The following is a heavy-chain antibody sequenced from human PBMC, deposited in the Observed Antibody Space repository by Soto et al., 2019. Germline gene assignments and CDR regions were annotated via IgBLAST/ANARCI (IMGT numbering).Heavy chain of an antibody. J-gene: IGHJ6*02. CDR2: IDPSDSYT. CDR3: ARDLSAQYYYYGMDV. V-gene: IGHV5-10-1*01. D-gene: IGHD6-25*01. Sequence: PGESLKISCKGSGYSFTSYWISWVRQIPGKGLEWMGRIDPSDSYTDYSPSFQGHVTISADKSISTAYLQWSSLKASDTAMYYCARDLSAQYYYYGMDVWGQGTTVTVSS. CDR1: GYSFTSYW.